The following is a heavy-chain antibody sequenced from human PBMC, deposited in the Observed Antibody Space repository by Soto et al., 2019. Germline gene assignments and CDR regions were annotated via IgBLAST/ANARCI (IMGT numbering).Heavy chain of an antibody. CDR3: ASSRGVLAFDI. J-gene: IGHJ3*02. Sequence: ASVKVSCKTSRYTFTAYGLIWVRQAPGQGLERMGWISAYNGNTNYAQKLQGRVTMTRDTSISTAYMELSRLRSDDTAVYYFASSRGVLAFDIWGQGTMVTVS. CDR2: ISAYNGNT. CDR1: RYTFTAYG. V-gene: IGHV1-18*01. D-gene: IGHD6-19*01.